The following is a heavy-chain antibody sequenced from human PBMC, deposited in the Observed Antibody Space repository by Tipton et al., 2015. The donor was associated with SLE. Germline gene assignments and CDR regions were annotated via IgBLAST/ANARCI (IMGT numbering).Heavy chain of an antibody. J-gene: IGHJ6*03. CDR2: INHSGST. Sequence: TLSLTCAVYGGSFSGSYWTWILQPPGKGLEWIGEINHSGSTNYTPSLKSRVTISVDTSKNQFSLKLSSVTAADTAVYYCARGQDFWSGYYCYYMDVWGKGTTVTVSS. D-gene: IGHD3-3*01. V-gene: IGHV4-34*01. CDR3: ARGQDFWSGYYCYYMDV. CDR1: GGSFSGSY.